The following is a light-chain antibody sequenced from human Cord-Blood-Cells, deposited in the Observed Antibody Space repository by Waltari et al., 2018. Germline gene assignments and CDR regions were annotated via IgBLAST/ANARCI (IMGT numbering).Light chain of an antibody. CDR3: SSYTSSSTLYV. CDR2: DVS. CDR1: SSDVGGYNY. V-gene: IGLV2-14*01. J-gene: IGLJ1*01. Sequence: QSALTQPASVSGSPGQSITISCTGTSSDVGGYNYVSWYQQHPGKAPKLMIYDVSNRPSGVSNRCFGSKSGNTASLTISVLQAEDEADYYCSSYTSSSTLYVFGTGTKVTVL.